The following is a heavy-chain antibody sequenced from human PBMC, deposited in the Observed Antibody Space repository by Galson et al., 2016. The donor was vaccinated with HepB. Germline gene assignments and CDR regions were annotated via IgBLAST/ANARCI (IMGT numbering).Heavy chain of an antibody. Sequence: SVKVSCKASGYTFSSSHMHWVRQAPGQGLEWMGIINPGGGSTSYAQKFQGRVTMTRDTSTSTVYMELSSLRSEDTAVYYCARDLGSRHPMAAFDSWGQGTRVIVSS. D-gene: IGHD3-10*01. CDR1: GYTFSSSH. CDR3: ARDLGSRHPMAAFDS. J-gene: IGHJ3*01. CDR2: INPGGGST. V-gene: IGHV1-46*01.